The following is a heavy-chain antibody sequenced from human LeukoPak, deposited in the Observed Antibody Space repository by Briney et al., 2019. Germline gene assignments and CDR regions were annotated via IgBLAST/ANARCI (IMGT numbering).Heavy chain of an antibody. J-gene: IGHJ6*03. CDR3: ARDGSPICSSTSCLTYYYYYMDV. D-gene: IGHD2-2*01. CDR1: GYTLTELS. V-gene: IGHV1-24*01. Sequence: ASVKVSCKVSGYTLTELSMHWVRQAPGKGLEWMGGFDPEDGETIYAQKFQGRVTMTEVTSTDTAYMELSSLRAEDTAVYYCARDGSPICSSTSCLTYYYYYMDVWGKGTTVTVSS. CDR2: FDPEDGET.